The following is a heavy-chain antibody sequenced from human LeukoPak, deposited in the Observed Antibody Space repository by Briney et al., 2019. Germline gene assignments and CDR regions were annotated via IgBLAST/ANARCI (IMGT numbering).Heavy chain of an antibody. CDR2: ISADNGNT. Sequence: ASVNVSCKASGYTFSSYGISWVRQARGQGLEWMGWISADNGNTNYVQKFQGRVTMTTDTSTSTAYMELRSLTSDDTAVYYCARALYHTFDYWGQGTLVTVSS. CDR3: ARALYHTFDY. V-gene: IGHV1-18*01. CDR1: GYTFSSYG. J-gene: IGHJ4*02. D-gene: IGHD2-2*01.